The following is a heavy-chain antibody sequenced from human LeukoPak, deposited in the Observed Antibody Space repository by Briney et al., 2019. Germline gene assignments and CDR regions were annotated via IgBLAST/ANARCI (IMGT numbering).Heavy chain of an antibody. CDR3: ARDLGYGEFDY. V-gene: IGHV4-39*02. CDR2: IYYSGST. J-gene: IGHJ4*02. D-gene: IGHD4-17*01. CDR1: GDSISSSSSY. Sequence: SETLSLTCTVSGDSISSSSSYWGWIRQPPGKGLEWIGSIYYSGSTYYNTSLKSRVTISVDTSKNQFSLKLNSVTAADTAVYYCARDLGYGEFDYWGQGTLVTVSS.